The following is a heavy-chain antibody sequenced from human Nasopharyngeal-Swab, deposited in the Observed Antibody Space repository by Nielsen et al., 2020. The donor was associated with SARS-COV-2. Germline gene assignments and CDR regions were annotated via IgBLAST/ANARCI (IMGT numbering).Heavy chain of an antibody. J-gene: IGHJ5*02. V-gene: IGHV3-15*01. CDR1: GFTFSNAW. CDR2: IKSKTDGGTT. CDR3: TTDRVPVAGTKGNWFDP. Sequence: GESLKISCAASGFTFSNAWMSWVRQAPGKGPEWVGRIKSKTDGGTTDYAAPVKGRFTISRDDSKNTLYLQMNSLKTEDTAVYYCTTDRVPVAGTKGNWFDPWGQGTLVTVSS. D-gene: IGHD6-19*01.